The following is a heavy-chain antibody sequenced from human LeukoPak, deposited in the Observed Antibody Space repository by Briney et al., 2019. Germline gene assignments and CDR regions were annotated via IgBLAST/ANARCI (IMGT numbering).Heavy chain of an antibody. CDR1: GFTFGSYG. CDR3: ARDPSNSGSYYVLDY. D-gene: IGHD3-10*01. J-gene: IGHJ4*02. Sequence: GGSLRLSCAASGFTFGSYGLHWVRQAPGKGLEWVAVISDDGSHIYYSDSVKGRFTVSRDNSKNSLYLQMNSLRAEDTALYYCARDPSNSGSYYVLDYWGQGTLVTVSS. V-gene: IGHV3-30*04. CDR2: ISDDGSHI.